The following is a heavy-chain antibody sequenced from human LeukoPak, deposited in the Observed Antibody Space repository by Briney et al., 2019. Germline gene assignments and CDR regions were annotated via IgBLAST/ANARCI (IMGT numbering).Heavy chain of an antibody. Sequence: ASVKVSCKASGYTFTGYYMHWVRQAPGQGLEWMGWINPNSGGTNYVQKFQGRVTMTRDTSISTAYMELSRLRSDDTAVYYCARDRYYGDYGFDYWGQGTLVTVSS. V-gene: IGHV1-2*02. CDR2: INPNSGGT. D-gene: IGHD4-17*01. CDR3: ARDRYYGDYGFDY. CDR1: GYTFTGYY. J-gene: IGHJ4*02.